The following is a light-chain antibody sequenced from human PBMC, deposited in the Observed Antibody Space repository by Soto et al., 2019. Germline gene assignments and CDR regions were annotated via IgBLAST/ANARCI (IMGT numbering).Light chain of an antibody. CDR3: QQLNSYPLT. CDR2: NAS. CDR1: QGMSNY. Sequence: DIQLTQSPSFLSASVGDRVTITCRASQGMSNYLAWYQRKPGKAPKLLIYNASTLQSGVPSRLSGSGSGTEFTLTISSLQPEEFATYYCQQLNSYPLTFGGGTKVEIK. J-gene: IGKJ4*01. V-gene: IGKV1-9*01.